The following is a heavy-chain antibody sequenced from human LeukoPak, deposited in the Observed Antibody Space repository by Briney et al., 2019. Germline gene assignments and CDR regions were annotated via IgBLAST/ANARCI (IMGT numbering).Heavy chain of an antibody. V-gene: IGHV4-4*07. D-gene: IGHD3-10*01. CDR3: AREGSLELLWFGDGYYMDV. Sequence: SETLSLTCTVSGGSISSYYWSWIRQPAGKGLEWIGRIYTSGSTNYNPSLKSRVTMSVDTSKNQFSLKLSSVTAADTAVYYCAREGSLELLWFGDGYYMDVWGKGTTVTISS. CDR2: IYTSGST. J-gene: IGHJ6*03. CDR1: GGSISSYY.